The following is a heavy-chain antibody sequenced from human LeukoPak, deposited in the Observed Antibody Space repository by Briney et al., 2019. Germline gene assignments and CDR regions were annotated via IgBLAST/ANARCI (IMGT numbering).Heavy chain of an antibody. CDR2: ITPKSGDT. Sequence: ASVKVSCKASGYTFSDFYIHWVRQAPGQGLEYVGWITPKSGDTYSPQRFQGRVTMTRDASISTAYMELSSLRSDDTAVYFCARVRLADERAWVYWGQGTLVTVSS. V-gene: IGHV1-2*02. CDR1: GYTFSDFY. D-gene: IGHD3-3*02. CDR3: ARVRLADERAWVY. J-gene: IGHJ4*02.